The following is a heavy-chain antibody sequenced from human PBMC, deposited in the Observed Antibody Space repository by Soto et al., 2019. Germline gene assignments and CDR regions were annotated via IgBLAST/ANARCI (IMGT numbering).Heavy chain of an antibody. CDR3: ARGGRYDFWSGTTIFDY. CDR2: ISAYNGNT. Sequence: ASVKVSCKASGYAFTSYGISWVRQAPGQGLEWMGWISAYNGNTDYAQKLQGRVTMTTDTSTSTAYMELRSLRSDDTAVYYCARGGRYDFWSGTTIFDYWGQGTLVTVSS. CDR1: GYAFTSYG. V-gene: IGHV1-18*01. D-gene: IGHD3-3*01. J-gene: IGHJ4*02.